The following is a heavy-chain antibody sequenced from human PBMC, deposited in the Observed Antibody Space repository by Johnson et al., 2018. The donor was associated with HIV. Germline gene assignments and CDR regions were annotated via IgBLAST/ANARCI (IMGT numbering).Heavy chain of an antibody. V-gene: IGHV3-66*02. CDR3: ANLQQRNARDAFDI. J-gene: IGHJ3*02. CDR2: IYSGGST. Sequence: PGKGLEWVSVIYSGGSTYYADSVKGRFTISRDNSKNTLYLQMNSLRAEDTAVYYCANLQQRNARDAFDIWGQGTMVTVSS. D-gene: IGHD6-13*01.